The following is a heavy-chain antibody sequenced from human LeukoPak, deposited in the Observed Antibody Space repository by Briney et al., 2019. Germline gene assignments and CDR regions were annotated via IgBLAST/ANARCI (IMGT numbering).Heavy chain of an antibody. CDR1: GCSFTNYR. J-gene: IGHJ5*02. D-gene: IGHD5-18*01. V-gene: IGHV5-10-1*01. Sequence: GESLKFSCKGSGCSFTNYRISWVRHMPGRGLEWMGWIDASDSYTNYSPSFQGHVTISADKSSSTAYLQWSSLKASDTAIYYCARHVLYSYGPQWWFDPWGQGTLVTVSS. CDR3: ARHVLYSYGPQWWFDP. CDR2: IDASDSYT.